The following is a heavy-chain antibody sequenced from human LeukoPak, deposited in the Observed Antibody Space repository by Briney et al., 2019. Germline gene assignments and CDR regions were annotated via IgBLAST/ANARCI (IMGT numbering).Heavy chain of an antibody. CDR3: ATTTVVKGGFDC. J-gene: IGHJ4*02. CDR2: IYYSGST. CDR1: GGSISSSSYY. Sequence: SDTLSLTCTVSGGSISSSSYYWGWIRQPPGKGLEWIGSIYYSGSTYYNPSLKSRVTISVDTSKNQFSLKLSSVTAADTAVYYCATTTVVKGGFDCWGQGTLVTVSS. V-gene: IGHV4-39*01. D-gene: IGHD4-23*01.